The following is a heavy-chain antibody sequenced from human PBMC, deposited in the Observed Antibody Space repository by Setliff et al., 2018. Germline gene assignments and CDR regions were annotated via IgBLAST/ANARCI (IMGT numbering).Heavy chain of an antibody. J-gene: IGHJ4*02. CDR3: ARGGKAADARKGLFEN. Sequence: ASVKVSCKTSGYSFTSYYIHWVRQAPGQGLERMGIINPGGGSASVVDNFQDRVTMTRDTSTSTVYLDLSSLRSEDTAVYYCARGGKAADARKGLFENWGQGTLVTVSS. CDR2: INPGGGSA. D-gene: IGHD6-13*01. V-gene: IGHV1-46*01. CDR1: GYSFTSYY.